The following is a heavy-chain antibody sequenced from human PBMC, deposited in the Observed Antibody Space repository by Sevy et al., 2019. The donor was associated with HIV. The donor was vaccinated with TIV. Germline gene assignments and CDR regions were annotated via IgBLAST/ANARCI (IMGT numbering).Heavy chain of an antibody. D-gene: IGHD2-2*01. Sequence: GGSLRLSCAASGFTFSSYSMNWVRQAPGKGLEWVSSISSSSGYIYYADSVKGRFTISRDNAKNSLYLQMNSLRAEDTAVYYCAREECSSTSCHLPLDYWGQGTLVTVSS. CDR2: ISSSSGYI. V-gene: IGHV3-21*01. CDR1: GFTFSSYS. J-gene: IGHJ4*02. CDR3: AREECSSTSCHLPLDY.